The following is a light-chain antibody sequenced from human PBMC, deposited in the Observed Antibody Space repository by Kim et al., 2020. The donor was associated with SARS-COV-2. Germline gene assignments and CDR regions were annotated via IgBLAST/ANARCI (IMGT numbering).Light chain of an antibody. J-gene: IGKJ4*01. CDR3: QQYANWPPLT. CDR2: GAS. CDR1: QSVSSN. V-gene: IGKV3-15*01. Sequence: EIVMTQSPATLSVSPGERATLSCRASQSVSSNLAWYQQKPGQAPRLLIYGASTRATGIPARFSGSGSGTEFTLTISSLQSEDFAFYYCQQYANWPPLTFGGGTKVDIK.